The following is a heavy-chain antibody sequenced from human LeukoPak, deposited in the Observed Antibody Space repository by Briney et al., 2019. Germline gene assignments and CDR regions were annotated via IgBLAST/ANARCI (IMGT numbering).Heavy chain of an antibody. CDR1: GGTFSSYA. Sequence: ASVKVSCKASGGTFSSYAISWVRQAPGQGLEWMGWISAYNGNTNYAQKLQGRVTMTTDTSTSTAYMELRSLRSDDTAVYYCARERRLGESHYWGQGTLVTVSS. CDR2: ISAYNGNT. V-gene: IGHV1-18*01. D-gene: IGHD3-16*01. J-gene: IGHJ4*02. CDR3: ARERRLGESHY.